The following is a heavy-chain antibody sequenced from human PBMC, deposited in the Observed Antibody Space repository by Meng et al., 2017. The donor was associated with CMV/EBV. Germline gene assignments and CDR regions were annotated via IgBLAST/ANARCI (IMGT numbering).Heavy chain of an antibody. CDR3: ARGGLYYYDSSGHFDY. CDR1: GGSISSYY. D-gene: IGHD3-22*01. CDR2: IYTSGST. V-gene: IGHV4-4*07. Sequence: VPLQEWVPGLVKPSETLSLTFTVSGGSISSYYWSWIRQPAGKGLEWIGRIYTSGSTNYNPSLKSRVTMSVDTSKNQFSLKLSSVTAADTAVYYCARGGLYYYDSSGHFDYWGQGTLVTVSS. J-gene: IGHJ4*02.